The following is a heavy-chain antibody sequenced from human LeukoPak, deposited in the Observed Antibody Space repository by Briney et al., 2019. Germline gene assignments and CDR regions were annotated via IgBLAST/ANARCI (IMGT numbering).Heavy chain of an antibody. CDR3: AKHVSGSLFYFDY. V-gene: IGHV3-23*01. CDR1: GFTFRNCA. Sequence: PGGPLRLSCAASGFTFRNCAMSWVRQAPGKGLEWVSGISGTGYNTYYADSVKGRFTISRDNSKNTPYLQMNSLGAEDTAVYYCAKHVSGSLFYFDYWGQRTLVTVSS. D-gene: IGHD3-10*01. J-gene: IGHJ4*02. CDR2: ISGTGYNT.